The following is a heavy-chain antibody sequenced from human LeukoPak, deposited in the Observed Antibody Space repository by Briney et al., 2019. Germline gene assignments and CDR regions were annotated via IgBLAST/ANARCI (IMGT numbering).Heavy chain of an antibody. CDR1: GGSISNYY. V-gene: IGHV4-59*08. Sequence: SETLSLTCTVSGGSISNYYWSWIRQPPEKGLEWIGYIYYSGSTNYNPSPKSRVTMSVDTSKNQFSLKLNSVTAADTAVYYCARQGFSVGSNYYFAFDIWGQGTMVTVSS. CDR2: IYYSGST. J-gene: IGHJ3*02. CDR3: ARQGFSVGSNYYFAFDI. D-gene: IGHD3-10*01.